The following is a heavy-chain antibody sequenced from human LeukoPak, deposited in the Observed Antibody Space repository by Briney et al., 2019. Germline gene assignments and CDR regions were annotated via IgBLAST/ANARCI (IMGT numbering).Heavy chain of an antibody. Sequence: SQTLSLTCTVSGSSISSGGYYWSWIRQHPGKGLEWIGYIYYSGSTYYNPSLNSRVTISVDTSKNQFSLKLSSVTAADTAVYYCARGSGGGELSSFDYWGQGTLVTVSS. D-gene: IGHD3-16*02. CDR2: IYYSGST. CDR1: GSSISSGGYY. V-gene: IGHV4-31*03. J-gene: IGHJ4*02. CDR3: ARGSGGGELSSFDY.